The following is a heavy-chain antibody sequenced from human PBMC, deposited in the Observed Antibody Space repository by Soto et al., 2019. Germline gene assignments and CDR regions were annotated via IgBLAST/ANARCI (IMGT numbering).Heavy chain of an antibody. V-gene: IGHV1-24*01. CDR2: FDPEDGET. Sequence: ASVKVSCKVSGYTLTELSMHWVRQAPGKGLEWMGGFDPEDGETIYAQKFQGRVTMTEDTSTDTAYMELSSLRSEDTAVYYCATGRYYDSSLAFSDYWGQGTLVTVSS. CDR3: ATGRYYDSSLAFSDY. J-gene: IGHJ4*02. CDR1: GYTLTELS. D-gene: IGHD3-22*01.